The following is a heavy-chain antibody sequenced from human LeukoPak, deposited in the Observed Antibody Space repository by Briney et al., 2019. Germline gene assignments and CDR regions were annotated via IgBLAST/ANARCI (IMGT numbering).Heavy chain of an antibody. J-gene: IGHJ5*02. CDR2: IYTSGST. CDR1: GGSISSYY. V-gene: IGHV4-4*07. CDR3: ARDEPGYCSNTSCEGEAWFDP. D-gene: IGHD2-2*01. Sequence: TSETLSLTCTVSGGSISSYYWSWIRQPAGKGLEWIGRIYTSGSTNYNPSLKSRVTMSVDTSKNQFSLKLSSVTAADTAVYYCARDEPGYCSNTSCEGEAWFDPWGQGTLVTVSS.